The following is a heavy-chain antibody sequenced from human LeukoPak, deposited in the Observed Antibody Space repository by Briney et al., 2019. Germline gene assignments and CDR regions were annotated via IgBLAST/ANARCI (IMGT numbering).Heavy chain of an antibody. D-gene: IGHD3-22*01. Sequence: PSETLSLTCTVSGGSISSYYWSWIRQPAGKGLEWIGRIYTSGSTNYNPSLKSRVAMSVDTSKNQFSLKLSSVTAADTAVYYCARVTNYYDSSGYPKGGYYFDYWGQGTLVTVSS. CDR3: ARVTNYYDSSGYPKGGYYFDY. CDR2: IYTSGST. V-gene: IGHV4-4*07. J-gene: IGHJ4*02. CDR1: GGSISSYY.